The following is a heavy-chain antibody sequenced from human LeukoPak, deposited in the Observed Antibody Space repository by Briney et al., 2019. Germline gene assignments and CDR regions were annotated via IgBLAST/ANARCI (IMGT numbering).Heavy chain of an antibody. V-gene: IGHV1-8*01. CDR1: GYTFSGHD. J-gene: IGHJ4*02. D-gene: IGHD2-2*01. CDR2: MNLNSGDT. Sequence: ASVTVSCKASGYTFSGHDIYWVRQAPGQGLEWMGWMNLNSGDTYYAQNFQGRFSITSDTSKSTTYMDLASLAPEDTAVYYCARVPVPAPRRGLYFDYWGQGTLITVSS. CDR3: ARVPVPAPRRGLYFDY.